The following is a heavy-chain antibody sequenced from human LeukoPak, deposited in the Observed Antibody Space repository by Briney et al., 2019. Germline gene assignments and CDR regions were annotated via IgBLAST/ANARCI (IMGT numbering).Heavy chain of an antibody. CDR3: ARTRSDTAMVGKYYFDY. D-gene: IGHD5-18*01. CDR1: GYTLTELS. V-gene: IGHV1-24*01. CDR2: FDPEDGET. J-gene: IGHJ4*02. Sequence: ASVKVSCKVSGYTLTELSMHWVRQAPGKGLEWMGGFDPEDGETIYAQKFQGRVTMTEDTSTDTAYMELSSLRSEDTAVYYCARTRSDTAMVGKYYFDYWGQGTLVTVSS.